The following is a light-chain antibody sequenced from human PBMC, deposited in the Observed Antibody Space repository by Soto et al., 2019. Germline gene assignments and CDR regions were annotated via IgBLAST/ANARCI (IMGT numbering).Light chain of an antibody. CDR1: QSVSSSY. Sequence: EIVLTQSPGTLSLSPGARATLSCRASQSVSSSYLAWYQQKPGQAPRLLSYGASSRATGIPDRFSGSGSGTDFTLNISRLEPEDFAVYYCQQYDSSALTFGGGTKVEIK. V-gene: IGKV3-20*01. CDR3: QQYDSSALT. J-gene: IGKJ4*02. CDR2: GAS.